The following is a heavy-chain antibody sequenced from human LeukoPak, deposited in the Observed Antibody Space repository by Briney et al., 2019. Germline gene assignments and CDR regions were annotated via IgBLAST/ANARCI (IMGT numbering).Heavy chain of an antibody. CDR3: AKDLKQLANFDY. V-gene: IGHV3-23*01. D-gene: IGHD6-6*01. CDR2: INDSGGSI. J-gene: IGHJ4*02. CDR1: GFTFSSYG. Sequence: GGSLRLSCAASGFTFSSYGMSWVRQAPGKGLEGVSGINDSGGSIYSAQSVKGRFTISRDNSKNTLYLQMNSLRAEDTAVYYCAKDLKQLANFDYWGQGTLVTVPS.